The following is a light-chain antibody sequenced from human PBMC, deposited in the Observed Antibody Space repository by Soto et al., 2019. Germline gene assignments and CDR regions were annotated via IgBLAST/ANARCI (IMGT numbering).Light chain of an antibody. CDR3: QQANSFPRT. CDR2: AAS. CDR1: QDISTW. J-gene: IGKJ1*01. Sequence: DIQMTQSPSSLSASVGDRVTITCLASQDISTWLAWYQQKPGKAPKLLIYAASTLHVGVPSRFSGSGSGTDFTLTISSLQPEDFATYYCQQANSFPRTFGQGTKVDIK. V-gene: IGKV1-12*01.